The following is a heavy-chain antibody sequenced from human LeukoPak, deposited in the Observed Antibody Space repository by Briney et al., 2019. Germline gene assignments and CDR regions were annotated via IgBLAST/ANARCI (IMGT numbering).Heavy chain of an antibody. J-gene: IGHJ4*02. CDR2: IYYSGST. CDR1: GGSITSYY. CDR3: ARGICSSTSCSDQGFDY. Sequence: SETLSLTCTVSGGSITSYYWSWVRQPPGKGLEWVGYIYYSGSTTYNPSLTSRVTISVDTSKNQFSLKLSSVTAANTAVYYYARGICSSTSCSDQGFDYWGQGTLVTVSS. D-gene: IGHD2-2*01. V-gene: IGHV4-59*01.